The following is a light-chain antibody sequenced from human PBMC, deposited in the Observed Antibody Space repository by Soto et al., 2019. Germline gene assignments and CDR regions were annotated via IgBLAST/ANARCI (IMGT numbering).Light chain of an antibody. CDR1: QSISNW. Sequence: DIQMTQSPSTLSASVGARATITCRASQSISNWLAWYQQKPGKAPKLLIYDASSLEGGVPSRFSGSGSGTEFTLTISSLQRDDFATYYCQQYNTYSPTWTFGQGTKVDIK. CDR2: DAS. J-gene: IGKJ1*01. CDR3: QQYNTYSPTWT. V-gene: IGKV1-5*01.